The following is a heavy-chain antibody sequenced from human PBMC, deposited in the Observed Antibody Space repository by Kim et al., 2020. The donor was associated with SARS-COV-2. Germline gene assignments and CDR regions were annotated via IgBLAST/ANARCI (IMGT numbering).Heavy chain of an antibody. Sequence: SETLSLTCTVSGGSISSSSYYWGWIRQPPGKGLEWIGSIYYSGSTYYNPSLKSRVTISVDTSKNQFSLKLSSVTAADTAVYYCASTSSSWPGNWFDPWGQGTLVTVSS. J-gene: IGHJ5*02. CDR1: GGSISSSSYY. V-gene: IGHV4-39*01. CDR2: IYYSGST. D-gene: IGHD6-13*01. CDR3: ASTSSSWPGNWFDP.